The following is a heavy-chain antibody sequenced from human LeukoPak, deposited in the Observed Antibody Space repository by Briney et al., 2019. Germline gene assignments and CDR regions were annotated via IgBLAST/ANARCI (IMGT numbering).Heavy chain of an antibody. CDR3: TTGGDTAMGRGFDY. D-gene: IGHD5-18*01. Sequence: GGSLRLSCAASGFSFSNALVGWVRQAPGKGLEWVARIKSRTDGGTTDYAAPVKGRFTISRDDSKNTLYLQMNSLKTEDTAVYYCTTGGDTAMGRGFDYWGQGTLVTVSS. J-gene: IGHJ4*02. V-gene: IGHV3-15*01. CDR1: GFSFSNAL. CDR2: IKSRTDGGTT.